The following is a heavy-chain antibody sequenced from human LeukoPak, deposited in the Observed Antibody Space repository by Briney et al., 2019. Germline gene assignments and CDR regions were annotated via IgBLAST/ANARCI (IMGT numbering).Heavy chain of an antibody. CDR1: GFTFSSYA. D-gene: IGHD6-6*01. V-gene: IGHV3-30*04. J-gene: IGHJ6*02. CDR3: ARRKASLYGMDV. Sequence: GALRLSCAASGFTFSSYAMHWVRQAPGKGLEWVAVISYDGSNKYYADSVKGRFTISRDNSKNTLYLQMNSLRAEDTAVYYCARRKASLYGMDVWGQGTTVTVSS. CDR2: ISYDGSNK.